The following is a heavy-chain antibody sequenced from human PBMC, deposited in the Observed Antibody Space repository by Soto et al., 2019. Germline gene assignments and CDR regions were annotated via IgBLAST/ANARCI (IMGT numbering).Heavy chain of an antibody. D-gene: IGHD6-13*01. CDR1: GGTFSSYA. CDR2: IIPIFGTA. CDR3: ARHSSSWYYFDY. J-gene: IGHJ4*02. V-gene: IGHV1-69*13. Sequence: SVKVSCKASGGTFSSYAISWVRQAPGQGLEWMGGIIPIFGTANYAQKFQGRVTITADESTSTAYMELSSLRSEDTAVYYCARHSSSWYYFDYWGQGTLVTVSS.